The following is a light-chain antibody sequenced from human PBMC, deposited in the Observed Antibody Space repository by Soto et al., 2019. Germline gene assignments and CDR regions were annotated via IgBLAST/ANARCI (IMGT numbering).Light chain of an antibody. CDR3: TSNAASFTYV. CDR2: KVT. V-gene: IGLV2-14*01. CDR1: SRDVGGYTY. J-gene: IGLJ1*01. Sequence: QSALTQPSSVSGSPGQSITISFTGTSRDVGGYTYVSWYQQHPGKAHRLLIYKVTSRPSGVSTRFSGSKSGNTASLTISGIQAEDEADYYFTSNAASFTYVFGSGTNHTVL.